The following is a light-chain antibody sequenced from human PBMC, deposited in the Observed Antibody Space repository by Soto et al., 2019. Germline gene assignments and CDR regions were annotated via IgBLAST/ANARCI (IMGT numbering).Light chain of an antibody. Sequence: SALTQPASVSGSPGQSITISCTGTSSDVGGYNYVSWYQQHPGKAPKLMIYEVSNRPSGVSNRFSGSKSGNTASLTISGLQAEDEADYYCSSYTSSSCVVFGGGTKVTVL. CDR3: SSYTSSSCVV. CDR1: SSDVGGYNY. J-gene: IGLJ2*01. CDR2: EVS. V-gene: IGLV2-14*01.